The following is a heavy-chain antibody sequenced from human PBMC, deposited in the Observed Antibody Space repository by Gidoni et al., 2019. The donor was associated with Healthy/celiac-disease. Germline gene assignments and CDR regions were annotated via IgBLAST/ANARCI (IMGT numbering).Heavy chain of an antibody. CDR3: ARAVTTVTERGWFDP. CDR1: GYTFTSYG. J-gene: IGHJ5*02. Sequence: QVQLVQSGAEGKKPGASVKVSCKASGYTFTSYGISWVRQAPGQGLEWMGWISDYNGNTNYAQKLQGRVTMTTDTSTSTAYMELRSLRSDDTAVYYCARAVTTVTERGWFDPWGQGTLVTVSS. V-gene: IGHV1-18*04. CDR2: ISDYNGNT. D-gene: IGHD4-17*01.